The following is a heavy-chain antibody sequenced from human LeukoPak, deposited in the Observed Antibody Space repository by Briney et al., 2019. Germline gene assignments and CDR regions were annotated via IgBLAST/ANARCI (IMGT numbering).Heavy chain of an antibody. Sequence: PGGSPRLSCAASGFTFSSYSMNWVRQAPGKGLEWVSYISSSSSTIYYADSVKGRFTISRDNAKNSLYLQMNSLRAEDTAVYCCAPGYGRSSGYWGQGTLVTVSS. V-gene: IGHV3-48*01. CDR3: APGYGRSSGY. CDR1: GFTFSSYS. D-gene: IGHD2-15*01. CDR2: ISSSSSTI. J-gene: IGHJ4*02.